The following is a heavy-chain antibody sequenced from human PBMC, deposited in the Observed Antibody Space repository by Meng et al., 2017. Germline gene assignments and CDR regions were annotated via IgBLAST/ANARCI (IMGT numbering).Heavy chain of an antibody. CDR2: IYYTGTT. CDR3: ARASTNYYDSGGDSWYFDL. Sequence: SETLSLTCAVSRYSISSHYYWGWIRQPPAKGLEWIGSIYYTGTTYYNPSLKSRVTLSLDTSDNHFSLKLNSVTAADTAVYYCARASTNYYDSGGDSWYFDLWGRGNLVTVSS. V-gene: IGHV4-38-2*01. CDR1: RYSISSHYY. D-gene: IGHD3-22*01. J-gene: IGHJ2*01.